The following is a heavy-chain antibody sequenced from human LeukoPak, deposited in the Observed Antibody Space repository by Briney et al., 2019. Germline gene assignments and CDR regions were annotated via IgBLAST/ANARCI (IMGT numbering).Heavy chain of an antibody. Sequence: GGSLRLSCAASGFTFSSYEMNWVRQAPGKGLEWVSYISSSGSTIYYADSVKGRFTISRDNAKNSLYLQMNSLRAEDTAVYYCAHSGYYPYYFDYWGQGTLVTVSS. CDR2: ISSSGSTI. V-gene: IGHV3-48*03. D-gene: IGHD3-22*01. CDR1: GFTFSSYE. CDR3: AHSGYYPYYFDY. J-gene: IGHJ4*02.